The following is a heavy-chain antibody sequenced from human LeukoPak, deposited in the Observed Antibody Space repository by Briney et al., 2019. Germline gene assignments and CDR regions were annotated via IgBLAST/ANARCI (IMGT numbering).Heavy chain of an antibody. J-gene: IGHJ5*02. Sequence: SVKVSCKASGGTFSSYAISWVRQAPGQGLEWMGGIIPIFGTANYAQKFQGRVTITADESTSTAYMELSSLRSEDAAVYYCASHSSSWLGERYWFDPWGQGTLVTVSS. CDR3: ASHSSSWLGERYWFDP. CDR2: IIPIFGTA. D-gene: IGHD6-13*01. CDR1: GGTFSSYA. V-gene: IGHV1-69*01.